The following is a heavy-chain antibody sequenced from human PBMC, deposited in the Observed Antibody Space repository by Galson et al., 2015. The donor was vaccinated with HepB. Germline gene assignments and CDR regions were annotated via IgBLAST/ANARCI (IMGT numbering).Heavy chain of an antibody. D-gene: IGHD3-9*01. Sequence: SVKVSCKASGYTFTSYAMHWVRQAPGQRLEWMGWINAGNGNTKYSQKFQGRVTITRDTSASTAYMELSSLRSEDTAVYYCARDFLTGPVRDAFDIWGQGTMVTVSS. CDR3: ARDFLTGPVRDAFDI. CDR1: GYTFTSYA. CDR2: INAGNGNT. V-gene: IGHV1-3*01. J-gene: IGHJ3*02.